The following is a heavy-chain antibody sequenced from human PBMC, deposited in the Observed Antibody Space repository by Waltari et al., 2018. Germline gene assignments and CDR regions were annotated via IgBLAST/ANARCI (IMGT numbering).Heavy chain of an antibody. D-gene: IGHD6-19*01. CDR1: GGSISSHY. CDR2: IYYSGST. V-gene: IGHV4-59*11. J-gene: IGHJ3*02. Sequence: QVQLQESGPGLVKPSETLSLTCTVSGGSISSHYWSWIRQPPGKGLEWIGYIYYSGSTNYTPSLKCRVTISVDTSKNQFSLKLSSVTAADTAVYYCVRDIAVASYRKDAFDIWGQGTMVTVSS. CDR3: VRDIAVASYRKDAFDI.